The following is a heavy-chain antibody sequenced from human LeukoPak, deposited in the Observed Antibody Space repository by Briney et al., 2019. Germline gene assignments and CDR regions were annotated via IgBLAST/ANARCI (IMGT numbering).Heavy chain of an antibody. D-gene: IGHD5-12*01. CDR3: ATNGGGDSGYGNFDY. J-gene: IGHJ4*02. Sequence: GGSLRLSCAASGFSFSDYYMSWIRLAPGKGLEWVSGISWNSDTIGYADSVKGRFTISRDNAKNSLYLQMNSLRAEDTAFYYCATNGGGDSGYGNFDYWGQGTLVTVSS. CDR2: ISWNSDTI. V-gene: IGHV3-9*01. CDR1: GFSFSDYY.